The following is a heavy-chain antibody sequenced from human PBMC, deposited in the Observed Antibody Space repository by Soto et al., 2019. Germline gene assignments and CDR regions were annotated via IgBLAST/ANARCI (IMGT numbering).Heavy chain of an antibody. J-gene: IGHJ6*02. CDR3: ASSSLIAAGTSLRFLEWSYYYYYYGMDV. CDR2: IKQDGSEK. Sequence: GGSLRLSCAASGFTFSSYWMSWVRQAPGKGLEWVANIKQDGSEKYYVDSVKGRFTISRDNAKNSLYLQMNSLRAEDTAVYYCASSSLIAAGTSLRFLEWSYYYYYYGMDVWGQGTTVTVSS. CDR1: GFTFSSYW. V-gene: IGHV3-7*03. D-gene: IGHD3-3*01.